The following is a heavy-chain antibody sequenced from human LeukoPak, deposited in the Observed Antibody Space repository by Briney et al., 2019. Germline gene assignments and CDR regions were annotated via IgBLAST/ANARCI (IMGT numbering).Heavy chain of an antibody. CDR1: GYTFTGYY. CDR2: INPNGGGT. J-gene: IGHJ5*02. D-gene: IGHD5-12*01. V-gene: IGHV1-2*02. Sequence: ASVKVSCKASGYTFTGYYMHWVRQAPGQGLEWMGWINPNGGGTNYAQKFQGRVTMTRDTSISTAYMELSRLRSDDTAVYYCARYYSGYDLWSWFDPWGQGTLVTVSS. CDR3: ARYYSGYDLWSWFDP.